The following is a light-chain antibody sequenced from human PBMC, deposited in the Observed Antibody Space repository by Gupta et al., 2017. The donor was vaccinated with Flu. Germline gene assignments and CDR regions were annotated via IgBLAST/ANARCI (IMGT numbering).Light chain of an antibody. Sequence: QSALTQPASVSGSPGQSITISCTGTSSDVGRSNSVSWYQQHPGKAPKLIIYDVTNRPSGVSSRFSGSKSGNTASLTISGPEAEDESDYFCSSYTSTNTFYVFGTGTKVTVL. CDR3: SSYTSTNTFYV. J-gene: IGLJ1*01. V-gene: IGLV2-14*03. CDR1: SSDVGRSNS. CDR2: DVT.